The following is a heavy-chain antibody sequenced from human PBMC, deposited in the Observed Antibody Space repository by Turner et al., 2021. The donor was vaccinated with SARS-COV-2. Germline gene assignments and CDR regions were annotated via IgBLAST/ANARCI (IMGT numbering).Heavy chain of an antibody. D-gene: IGHD3-22*01. CDR1: GFPLSRYG. V-gene: IGHV3-33*01. CDR3: ARDHYYDSSGYTLDAFDI. CDR2: IWYDGSNK. J-gene: IGHJ3*02. Sequence: QVQLVESGVGVVQPARSLRLSCAASGFPLSRYGRHWVRQAPGKGLEWVAVIWYDGSNKYYADSVKGRFTIARENSKNTLYLQMNSLRAEDTAVYYCARDHYYDSSGYTLDAFDIWGQGTMVTISS.